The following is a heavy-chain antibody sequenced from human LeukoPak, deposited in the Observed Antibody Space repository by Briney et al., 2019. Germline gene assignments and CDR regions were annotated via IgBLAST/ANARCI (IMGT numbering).Heavy chain of an antibody. Sequence: KSSGTLSLTCAVYTGSFSGYYWSWIRQPPGKGLEWIGEIDHSGSTNFNPSLKSRVTISVDTSKNQFSLKLSSVTAADTAVYYCARGMARRAFDIWGQGTMVTVSS. CDR3: ARGMARRAFDI. CDR2: IDHSGST. D-gene: IGHD5-24*01. CDR1: TGSFSGYY. V-gene: IGHV4-34*01. J-gene: IGHJ3*02.